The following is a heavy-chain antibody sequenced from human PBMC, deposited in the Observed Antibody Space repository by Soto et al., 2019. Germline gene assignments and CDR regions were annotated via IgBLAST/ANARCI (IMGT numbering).Heavy chain of an antibody. CDR2: ISGSGGST. CDR1: GFTFSSYA. CDR3: AKDYIPAAMPVYWGRYYYYMDV. D-gene: IGHD2-2*01. J-gene: IGHJ6*03. Sequence: GGSLRLSCAASGFTFSSYAMSWVRQAPGKGLEWVSAISGSGGSTYYADSVKGRFTISRDNSKNTLYLQMNSLRAEDTAVYYCAKDYIPAAMPVYWGRYYYYMDVWGKGTTVTVSS. V-gene: IGHV3-23*01.